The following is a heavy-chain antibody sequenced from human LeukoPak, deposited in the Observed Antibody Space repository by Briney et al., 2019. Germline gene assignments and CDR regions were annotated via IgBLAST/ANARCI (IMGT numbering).Heavy chain of an antibody. J-gene: IGHJ4*02. D-gene: IGHD3-22*01. V-gene: IGHV4-31*03. CDR3: ARLADYYDSSGYSYYFDY. CDR1: GGSISSGGYY. Sequence: PSQTLSLTCTVSGGSISSGGYYWSWLRQHPGKGLEWIGYIYYSGSTYYNPSLKSRVTISVDTSKNQFSLKLSSVTAADTAVYYCARLADYYDSSGYSYYFDYWGQGTLVTVSS. CDR2: IYYSGST.